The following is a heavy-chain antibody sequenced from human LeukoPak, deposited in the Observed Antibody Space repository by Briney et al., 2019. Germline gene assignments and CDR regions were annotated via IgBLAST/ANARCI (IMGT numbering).Heavy chain of an antibody. D-gene: IGHD3-22*01. CDR1: GFTFSNYA. V-gene: IGHV3-23*01. CDR2: ISGSGLRT. Sequence: GGSLRLPCAASGFTFSNYAMSWVRQAPGKGLEWVSAISGSGLRTYYADSVKGRFTISRDISKNTLYLQMDSLRAEDTAVYYCAKDRVSMIVVVAFDIWGQGTMVTVSS. CDR3: AKDRVSMIVVVAFDI. J-gene: IGHJ3*02.